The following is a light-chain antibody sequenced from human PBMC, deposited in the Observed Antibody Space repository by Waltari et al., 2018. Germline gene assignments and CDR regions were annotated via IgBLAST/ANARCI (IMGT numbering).Light chain of an antibody. J-gene: IGKJ2*01. V-gene: IGKV3-15*01. CDR3: QQYISWPRT. CDR1: QRVYRD. CDR2: GAS. Sequence: ETVMTQSPATLSVSPGERATLSCGASQRVYRDLAWYQQKPGQAPRLLIVGASTRDTGIPARFSGSGSETEFTLTISSLQSEDSAVYYCQQYISWPRTFGQGTKLEI.